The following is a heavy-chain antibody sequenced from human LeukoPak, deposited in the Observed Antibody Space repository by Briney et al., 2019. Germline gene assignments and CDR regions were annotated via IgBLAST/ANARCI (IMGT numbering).Heavy chain of an antibody. V-gene: IGHV3-30*02. J-gene: IGHJ4*02. Sequence: GGSLRLSCAASGFTFSSYGMHWVRQAPGKGLEWVAFIRYDGSNKYYADSVKGRFTISRDNSKNTLDLQMHRLRAEDTAVYYCAKDPRCGGDCYSDDYWGQGTLVTVSS. CDR3: AKDPRCGGDCYSDDY. D-gene: IGHD2-21*02. CDR2: IRYDGSNK. CDR1: GFTFSSYG.